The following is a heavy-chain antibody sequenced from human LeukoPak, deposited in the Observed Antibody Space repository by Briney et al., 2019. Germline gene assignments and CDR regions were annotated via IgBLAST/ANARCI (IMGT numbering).Heavy chain of an antibody. CDR3: TLRGLYVDTAMVGT. V-gene: IGHV3-73*01. D-gene: IGHD5-18*01. Sequence: GGSLKPSCAASGFTFSGSAMHWVRRASGKGLEWVGRIRSKANSYATAYAASVKGRFTISRDDSKNTAYLQMNSLKTEDTAVYYCTLRGLYVDTAMVGTRGQGTMVTVSS. J-gene: IGHJ3*01. CDR1: GFTFSGSA. CDR2: IRSKANSYAT.